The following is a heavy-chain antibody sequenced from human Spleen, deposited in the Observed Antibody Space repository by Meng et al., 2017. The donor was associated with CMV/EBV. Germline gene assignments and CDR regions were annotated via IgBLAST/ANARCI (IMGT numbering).Heavy chain of an antibody. J-gene: IGHJ4*02. CDR2: INPTDGIT. D-gene: IGHD1-26*01. V-gene: IGHV1-46*01. Sequence: ASVKVSCKASGYTFTSYYMHWVRKAPGQGLEWMGIINPTDGITNYAQRFQGRVTVTRDTSTGTVYMELSSLRSEDTAVYYCTRGPYTYSGTPHPDYWGQGTLVTVSS. CDR1: GYTFTSYY. CDR3: TRGPYTYSGTPHPDY.